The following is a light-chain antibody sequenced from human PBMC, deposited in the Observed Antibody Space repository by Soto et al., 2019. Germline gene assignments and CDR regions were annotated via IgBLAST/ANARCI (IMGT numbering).Light chain of an antibody. V-gene: IGKV3-15*01. Sequence: EVVMTQSPATLSVSPGEGATLSCRASQSVSTNLAWYQQKPGQAPGLLIYGASTRAAGVPARFSGSGSGTDFTLTIISLQSDDLAVYYCQQYNDWPYTFGQGTKLGIK. CDR3: QQYNDWPYT. CDR2: GAS. CDR1: QSVSTN. J-gene: IGKJ2*01.